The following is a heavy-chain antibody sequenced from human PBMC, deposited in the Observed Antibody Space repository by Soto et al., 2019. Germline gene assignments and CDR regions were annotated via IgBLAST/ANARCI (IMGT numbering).Heavy chain of an antibody. J-gene: IGHJ6*02. CDR1: GGTFSSYA. CDR3: AREVPYYDFWSGLDYYYYYGMDV. Sequence: SVKVSCKASGGTFSSYAISWVRQAPGQGLEWMGGIIPIFGTANYAQKFQGRVTITADKSTSTAYMELSSLRSEDTAVYYCAREVPYYDFWSGLDYYYYYGMDVWGQGTTVTVSS. CDR2: IIPIFGTA. D-gene: IGHD3-3*01. V-gene: IGHV1-69*06.